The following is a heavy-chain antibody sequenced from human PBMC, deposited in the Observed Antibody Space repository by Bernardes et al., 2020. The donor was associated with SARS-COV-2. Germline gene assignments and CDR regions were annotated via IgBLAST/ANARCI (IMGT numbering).Heavy chain of an antibody. CDR1: GYSFTDYD. V-gene: IGHV1-8*01. CDR3: ARGRTLVST. CDR2: MDPNSGDT. J-gene: IGHJ1*01. Sequence: ASVKVSCKASGYSFTDYDITWVRQATGQGLEWMGSMDPNSGDTAYAQKVQGRVTMTKNTSISTAYMELHSLKSQDTATYYCARGRTLVSTWGQGTLVTVSS.